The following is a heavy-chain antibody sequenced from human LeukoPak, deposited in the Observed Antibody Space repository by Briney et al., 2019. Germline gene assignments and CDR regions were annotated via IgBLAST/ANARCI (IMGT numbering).Heavy chain of an antibody. CDR1: GGSFSGYY. D-gene: IGHD6-13*01. Sequence: SETLSLTCAVYGGSFSGYYWSWIRQPPGKGLEWIGEINHSGSTNYNPSLKSRVTISVDTSKNQFSLKLSSVTAADTAVYYCARIVEQQLVMDYWGQGTLVTVSS. J-gene: IGHJ4*02. CDR3: ARIVEQQLVMDY. V-gene: IGHV4-34*01. CDR2: INHSGST.